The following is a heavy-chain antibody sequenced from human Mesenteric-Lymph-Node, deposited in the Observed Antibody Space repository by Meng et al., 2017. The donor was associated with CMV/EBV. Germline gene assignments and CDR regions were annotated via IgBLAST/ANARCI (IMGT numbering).Heavy chain of an antibody. CDR2: INPNSGGT. D-gene: IGHD5-12*01. Sequence: ASVKVSCKASGCTFTGYYMHWVRQAPGQGLEWMGWINPNSGGTNYAQKFQGRVTMTRDTSISTAYMELSRLRSDDTAVYYCARGETLRGYSGYDPINYGMDVWGQGTTVTVSS. V-gene: IGHV1-2*02. CDR3: ARGETLRGYSGYDPINYGMDV. J-gene: IGHJ6*02. CDR1: GCTFTGYY.